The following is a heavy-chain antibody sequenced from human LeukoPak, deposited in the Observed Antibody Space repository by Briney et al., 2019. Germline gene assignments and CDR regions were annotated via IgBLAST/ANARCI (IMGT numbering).Heavy chain of an antibody. Sequence: GGTLRLSCAASGFTFSSYGMSWVRQAPGKGLEWVSAISGSGGSTYYADSVKGRFTISRDNSKNTLYLQMNRLRAEDTAVYYCAKDGAYYGSGSYGYWGQGTLVTVSS. J-gene: IGHJ4*02. V-gene: IGHV3-23*01. CDR2: ISGSGGST. CDR1: GFTFSSYG. CDR3: AKDGAYYGSGSYGY. D-gene: IGHD3-10*01.